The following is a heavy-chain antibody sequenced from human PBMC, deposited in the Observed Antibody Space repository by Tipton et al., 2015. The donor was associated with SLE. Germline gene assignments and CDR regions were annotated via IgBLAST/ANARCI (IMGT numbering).Heavy chain of an antibody. J-gene: IGHJ4*01. CDR1: GDSIRSHY. D-gene: IGHD1-26*01. V-gene: IGHV4-59*11. CDR2: FSLSGIT. CDR3: ARVGPYGSSDY. Sequence: TLSLTCSVSGDSIRSHYWSWIRQPPGKGLEWIGHFSLSGITKYKPSLQSRVSISVDSSKNQFSMKLTSVTAADTAFYYCARVGPYGSSDYWGQGTLVTVSS.